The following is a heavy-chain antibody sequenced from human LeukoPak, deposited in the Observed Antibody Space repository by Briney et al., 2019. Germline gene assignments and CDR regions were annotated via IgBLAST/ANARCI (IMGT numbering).Heavy chain of an antibody. Sequence: GGSLRLSCTASGFTFSTYSMNWVRQAPGKGLEWVAVIWYDGSIKYYADSVKGRFTISRDNSKNTLYLQMSSLRAEDTAVYYCARAVGPFVIWGQGTIVIVSS. CDR2: IWYDGSIK. J-gene: IGHJ3*02. CDR3: ARAVGPFVI. CDR1: GFTFSTYS. V-gene: IGHV3-33*08.